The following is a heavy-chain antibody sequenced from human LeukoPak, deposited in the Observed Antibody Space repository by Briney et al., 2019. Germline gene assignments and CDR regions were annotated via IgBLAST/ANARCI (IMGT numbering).Heavy chain of an antibody. Sequence: GGSLRLSCAASAFTFSSYAMSWVRQAPGKGLEWVSAISGSGGSTYYADSVKGRFTISRDNSKNTLYLQMNSLRAEDTAVYYCAKDLHETLYYYDSSGYLHWGQGTLVTVSS. J-gene: IGHJ4*02. CDR3: AKDLHETLYYYDSSGYLH. D-gene: IGHD3-22*01. CDR2: ISGSGGST. CDR1: AFTFSSYA. V-gene: IGHV3-23*01.